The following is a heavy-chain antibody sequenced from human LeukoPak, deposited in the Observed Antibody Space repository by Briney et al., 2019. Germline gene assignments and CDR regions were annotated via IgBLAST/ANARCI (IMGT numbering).Heavy chain of an antibody. CDR2: INGDTSST. CDR1: GFTFNTYW. J-gene: IGHJ4*02. Sequence: GESLRLSCAGSGFTFNTYWMHWVRQAPGKGLVWVSRINGDTSSTNYADSVKGRFTISRDNAKNTLYLQMDNLRAEDTAVYYCARVLRYFDWVLDNWGQGTLVTVSS. D-gene: IGHD3-9*01. V-gene: IGHV3-74*01. CDR3: ARVLRYFDWVLDN.